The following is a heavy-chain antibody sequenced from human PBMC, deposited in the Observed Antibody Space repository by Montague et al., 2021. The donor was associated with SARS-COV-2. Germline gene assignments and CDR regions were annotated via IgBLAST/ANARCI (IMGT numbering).Heavy chain of an antibody. CDR2: IIPILGIA. J-gene: IGHJ4*02. D-gene: IGHD5-12*01. CDR1: GGTFSSYA. Sequence: SVKVSCKAPGGTFSSYAISWVRQAPGQGLEWMGRIIPILGIANYAQKFQGRVTITADKSTSTAYMELSSLRSEDTAVYYCARGGMGGYDPFDYWGQGTLVTVSS. V-gene: IGHV1-69*04. CDR3: ARGGMGGYDPFDY.